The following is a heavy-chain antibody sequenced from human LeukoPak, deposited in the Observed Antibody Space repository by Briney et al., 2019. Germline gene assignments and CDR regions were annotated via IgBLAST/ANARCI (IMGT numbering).Heavy chain of an antibody. CDR3: ARGLDYAY. CDR2: ISSSSSYI. J-gene: IGHJ4*02. V-gene: IGHV3-21*01. Sequence: GGSLRLSCAASGFTFSSYSMKWVRQAPGKGLEWVSSISSSSSYIYYADSMKGRFTISRDNAKNSLYLQMNSLRAEDTAVYYCARGLDYAYWGQGTLVTVSS. D-gene: IGHD4-17*01. CDR1: GFTFSSYS.